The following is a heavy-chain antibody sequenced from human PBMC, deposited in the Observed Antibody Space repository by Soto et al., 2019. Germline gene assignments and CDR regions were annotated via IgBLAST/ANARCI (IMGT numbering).Heavy chain of an antibody. D-gene: IGHD6-6*01. CDR2: SYHSGST. CDR3: ARGGTEYSSSNFDY. J-gene: IGHJ4*02. CDR1: GGSISSSTW. Sequence: SETLSLTCAVSGGSISSSTWWSWVRQPPGKVLEWIGESYHSGSTNYTPSLKSRVTISVDKSKNQFSLKLSSVTAADTAVYYGARGGTEYSSSNFDYWGQGTLVTVSS. V-gene: IGHV4-4*02.